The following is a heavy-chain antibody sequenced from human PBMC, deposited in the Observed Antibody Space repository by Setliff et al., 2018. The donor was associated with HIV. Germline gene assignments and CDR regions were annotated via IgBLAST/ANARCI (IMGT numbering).Heavy chain of an antibody. Sequence: PSETLSLTCTVSGGSISSYYWSWIRQPPGKGLEWIGYIYYSGSTHHNPSLESRVATSVDTSKNQFSLKLSSVTAADTAVYYCARIVRWELVATSTFFYYYMDVWGKGTTVTVSS. V-gene: IGHV4-59*08. D-gene: IGHD1-26*01. CDR1: GGSISSYY. CDR3: ARIVRWELVATSTFFYYYMDV. CDR2: IYYSGST. J-gene: IGHJ6*03.